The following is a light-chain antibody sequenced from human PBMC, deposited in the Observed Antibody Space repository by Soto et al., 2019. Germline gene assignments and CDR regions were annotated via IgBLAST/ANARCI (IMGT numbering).Light chain of an antibody. CDR2: KAS. Sequence: DIQMTQSPSTLSASLGDRVTITCRASQSISCWLAWYQQKPGKAPKLLIYKASTVESGVPSRFSGSGSGTEFTLTISSLQPDDFATYYCQQYNSYLYTFGQGTKLESK. V-gene: IGKV1-5*03. J-gene: IGKJ2*01. CDR1: QSISCW. CDR3: QQYNSYLYT.